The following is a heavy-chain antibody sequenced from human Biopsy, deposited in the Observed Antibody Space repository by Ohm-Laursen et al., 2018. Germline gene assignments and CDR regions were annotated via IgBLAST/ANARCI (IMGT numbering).Heavy chain of an antibody. CDR3: ARLYRLDDYWNDDPPDAFDV. Sequence: SDTLSLTCSVSGGSNTDDYWSWIRQSPGKGLEWIGFISKGGDTTYNPSLGGRVAISVDTSKNQFSLKLSSVTAADTAIFFCARLYRLDDYWNDDPPDAFDVWGQGTRVTVSS. CDR1: GGSNTDDY. V-gene: IGHV4-59*07. CDR2: ISKGGDT. J-gene: IGHJ3*01. D-gene: IGHD1-1*01.